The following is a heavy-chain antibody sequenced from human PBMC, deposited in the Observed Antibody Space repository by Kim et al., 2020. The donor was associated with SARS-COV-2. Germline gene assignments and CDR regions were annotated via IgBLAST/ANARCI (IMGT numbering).Heavy chain of an antibody. CDR3: AKGNDILSAFDF. D-gene: IGHD3-9*01. J-gene: IGHJ3*01. Sequence: YYADSVKGRFTISRDNSKNTLYLQMNSLRAEDTAVYFCAKGNDILSAFDFWGQGTKVTVSS. V-gene: IGHV3-33*06.